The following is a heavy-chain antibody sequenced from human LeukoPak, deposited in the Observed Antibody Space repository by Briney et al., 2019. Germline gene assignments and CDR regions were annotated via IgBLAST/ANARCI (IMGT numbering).Heavy chain of an antibody. D-gene: IGHD3-9*01. CDR2: INHSGST. CDR1: GGSFIGYY. J-gene: IGHJ3*02. CDR3: ARHHPDYDILTGPHDAFDI. V-gene: IGHV4-34*01. Sequence: SATLSLTCAVDGGSFIGYYCSSIRQPPRNWMELIGAINHSGSTNYNPSLKSRVTISVDTSKNQFSLKLSSVTAADTAVYYCARHHPDYDILTGPHDAFDIWGQGTMVTVSS.